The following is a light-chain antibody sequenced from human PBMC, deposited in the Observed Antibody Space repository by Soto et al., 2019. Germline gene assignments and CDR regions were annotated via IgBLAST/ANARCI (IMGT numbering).Light chain of an antibody. CDR3: SSYTTNITPVV. CDR2: EVT. V-gene: IGLV2-14*01. CDR1: SGDIGGYNY. J-gene: IGLJ2*01. Sequence: QSVLTQPASVSGSPGQSITISCTGTSGDIGGYNYVSWYQQHPGKAPQLLISEVTNRPSGVSNRFSGSKSGNTASLTISGLQAEDEADYYCSSYTTNITPVVFGGGTKVTVL.